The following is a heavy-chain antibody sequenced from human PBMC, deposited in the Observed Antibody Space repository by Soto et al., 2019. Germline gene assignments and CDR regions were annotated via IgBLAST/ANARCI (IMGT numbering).Heavy chain of an antibody. J-gene: IGHJ4*02. CDR3: AKDLNYDSSGYYSDLAFDY. CDR2: ISSSGSYI. Sequence: GGSLRLSCAASGFTFTSHSMNWVRQAPGKGLEWVSSISSSGSYIDYADSVKGRFTISRDNAKNTLYLQMNSLRAEDTAVYYCAKDLNYDSSGYYSDLAFDYWGQGTLVTVSS. CDR1: GFTFTSHS. D-gene: IGHD3-22*01. V-gene: IGHV3-21*04.